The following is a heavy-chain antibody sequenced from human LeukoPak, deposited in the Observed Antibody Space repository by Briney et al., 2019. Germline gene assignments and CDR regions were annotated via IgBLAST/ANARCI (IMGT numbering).Heavy chain of an antibody. Sequence: PSETLSLTCSVSGASISRDHWNWVRQLPGKRLEWIGNVDYNGATKYNPSLSGRITISLDTSKNLFSLHLTSVTAADTAHYFCTRGYETFDYWGQGRLVTVSS. CDR3: TRGYETFDY. CDR1: GASISRDH. J-gene: IGHJ4*02. D-gene: IGHD2-2*01. V-gene: IGHV4-59*01. CDR2: VDYNGAT.